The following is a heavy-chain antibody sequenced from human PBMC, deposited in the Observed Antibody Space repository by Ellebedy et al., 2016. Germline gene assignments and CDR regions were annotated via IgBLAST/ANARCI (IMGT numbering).Heavy chain of an antibody. CDR1: GGSVSSGSYY. D-gene: IGHD3-3*01. Sequence: SETLSLXXTVSGGSVSSGSYYWSWIRQPPGKGLEWIGYIYYSGSTNYNPSLKSRVTISVDTSKNQFSLKLSSVTAADTAVYYCARAMRFLEWPFDTWGQGSLVTVSS. CDR3: ARAMRFLEWPFDT. CDR2: IYYSGST. J-gene: IGHJ4*02. V-gene: IGHV4-61*01.